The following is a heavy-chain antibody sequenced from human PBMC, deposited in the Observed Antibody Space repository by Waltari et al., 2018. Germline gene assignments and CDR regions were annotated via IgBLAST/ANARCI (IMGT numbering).Heavy chain of an antibody. D-gene: IGHD3-16*01. CDR3: ARASGGVRPVFWGWGHTWGL. Sequence: QVQLQQWGAGLLKPSETLSLTCAVYGGSLSGDYWTWIRQSPGKGLEWIAEISHTGITDYNPSLKSRVTMSVDTSRHHFSLKMTSVTAADSALYYCARASGGVRPVFWGWGHTWGLWGQGAPVTVSS. CDR2: ISHTGIT. J-gene: IGHJ1*01. V-gene: IGHV4-34*01. CDR1: GGSLSGDY.